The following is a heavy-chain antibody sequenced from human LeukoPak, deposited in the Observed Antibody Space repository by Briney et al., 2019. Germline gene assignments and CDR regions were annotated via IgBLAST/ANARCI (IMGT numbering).Heavy chain of an antibody. CDR2: FDPEDGET. V-gene: IGHV1-24*01. CDR1: GYTLTELS. CDR3: ATDLRGSIWFGELLPFDY. Sequence: ASVKVSCKVSGYTLTELSMHWVRQAPGRGLEWMGGFDPEDGETIYAQKFQGMVTMTEDTSTDAAYMELSSLRPEDTAVYYFATDLRGSIWFGELLPFDYWGQGTLVTVSS. J-gene: IGHJ4*02. D-gene: IGHD3-10*01.